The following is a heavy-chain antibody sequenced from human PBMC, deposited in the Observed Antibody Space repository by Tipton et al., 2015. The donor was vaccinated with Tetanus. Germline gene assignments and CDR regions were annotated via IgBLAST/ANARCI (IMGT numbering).Heavy chain of an antibody. Sequence: TLSLTCAVYGGSFSAYYWSWIRQPPGRGLEWIGCIYYSGSTYYSPSLKSRVTISADTSKNQFSLKLTSVTAADTAVYYCTMIADNWFDPWGQGTLVTVSS. V-gene: IGHV4-34*01. CDR3: TMIADNWFDP. CDR2: IYYSGST. CDR1: GGSFSAYY. D-gene: IGHD3-22*01. J-gene: IGHJ5*02.